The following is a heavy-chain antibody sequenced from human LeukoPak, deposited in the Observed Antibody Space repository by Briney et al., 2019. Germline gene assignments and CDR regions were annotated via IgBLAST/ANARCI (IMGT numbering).Heavy chain of an antibody. V-gene: IGHV3-23*01. CDR2: IGGDGGTI. D-gene: IGHD2-8*01. CDR1: GFTLRSSA. J-gene: IGHJ4*02. Sequence: GGSLRLSCAASGFTLRSSAMSWVRQAPGKGLEWVSGIGGDGGTISYAGSVSGRFTISRDNAKNTLFLQMSSLRAGDTALYYCAKELYGNPSGYWGQGTRVTVSS. CDR3: AKELYGNPSGY.